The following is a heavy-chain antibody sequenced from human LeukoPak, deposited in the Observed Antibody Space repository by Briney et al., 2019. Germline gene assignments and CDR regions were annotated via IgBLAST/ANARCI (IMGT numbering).Heavy chain of an antibody. J-gene: IGHJ4*02. D-gene: IGHD1-26*01. Sequence: ASVKVSCKASGYIFTKYSMSWVRQAPGQGLEWMGWISTNTGNPTYAQGFTGRFVFSLDTSVSTAYLQISSLKAEDTAVYYCARELVGATTSGDYWGQGTLVTVSS. CDR3: ARELVGATTSGDY. CDR1: GYIFTKYS. V-gene: IGHV7-4-1*02. CDR2: ISTNTGNP.